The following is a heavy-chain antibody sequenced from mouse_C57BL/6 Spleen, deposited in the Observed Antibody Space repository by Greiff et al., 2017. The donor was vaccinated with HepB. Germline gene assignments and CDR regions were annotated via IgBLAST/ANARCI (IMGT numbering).Heavy chain of an antibody. Sequence: QVQLQQPGAELVRPGSSVKLSCKASGYTFTSYWMHWVKQRPIQGLEWIGNIDPSDSETHYNQKFKDKATLTVDKSSSTAYMQLSSLTSEDSAVYYCARGLGRGGYYFDYWGQGTTLTVSS. J-gene: IGHJ2*01. D-gene: IGHD4-1*01. CDR1: GYTFTSYW. V-gene: IGHV1-52*01. CDR2: IDPSDSET. CDR3: ARGLGRGGYYFDY.